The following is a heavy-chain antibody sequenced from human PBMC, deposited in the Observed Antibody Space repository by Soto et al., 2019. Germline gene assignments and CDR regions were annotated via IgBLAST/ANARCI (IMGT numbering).Heavy chain of an antibody. D-gene: IGHD3-10*01. J-gene: IGHJ4*02. Sequence: SETLSLTCTVSGGSISSSSYYWGWIRQPPGKGLEWIGSIYYSGSTYYNPSLKSRVTISVDTSKNQFSLKLSSVTAADTAVYYCARQFRTRITMVRGVERAYYFDYWGPGTLVTVSS. CDR3: ARQFRTRITMVRGVERAYYFDY. CDR2: IYYSGST. V-gene: IGHV4-39*01. CDR1: GGSISSSSYY.